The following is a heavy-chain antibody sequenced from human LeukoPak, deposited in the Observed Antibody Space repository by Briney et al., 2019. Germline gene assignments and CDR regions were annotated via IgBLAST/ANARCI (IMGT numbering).Heavy chain of an antibody. Sequence: SETLSLTFIGTGGSRSRYYWSWIRQPPGKGLEWIGYIYHSGSTSYNPSLKSRVAMSVDMSKNQFSVKLHSVTAADTALYYCARVCSKGRGYFVYGFDFWGQGTTVTVSS. CDR2: IYHSGST. D-gene: IGHD3-16*01. CDR3: ARVCSKGRGYFVYGFDF. J-gene: IGHJ3*01. CDR1: GGSRSRYY. V-gene: IGHV4-59*01.